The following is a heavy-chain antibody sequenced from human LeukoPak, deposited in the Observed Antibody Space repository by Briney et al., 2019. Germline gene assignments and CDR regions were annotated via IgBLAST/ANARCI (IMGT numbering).Heavy chain of an antibody. D-gene: IGHD3-3*01. J-gene: IGHJ4*02. Sequence: GGSLRLSCAASGFTVSSNYMSWVRQAPGKGLEWASVIYSGGSTYYADSVKGRFTISRDNSKNTLYLQMNSLRAEDTAVYYCARERYDFWSGYFDYWGQGTLVTVSS. CDR2: IYSGGST. V-gene: IGHV3-53*01. CDR1: GFTVSSNY. CDR3: ARERYDFWSGYFDY.